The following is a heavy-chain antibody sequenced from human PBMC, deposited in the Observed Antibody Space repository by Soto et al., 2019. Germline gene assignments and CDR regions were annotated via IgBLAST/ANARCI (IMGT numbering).Heavy chain of an antibody. D-gene: IGHD4-17*01. CDR3: ARDRRRYGDYPFDY. CDR1: GFTFSSHA. J-gene: IGHJ4*02. V-gene: IGHV3-30-3*01. Sequence: PGGSLRLSCAASGFTFSSHAMHWVRQAPGKGLEWVAVISYDGSNKYYADSVKGRFTISRDNSKNTLYLHMNSLRAEDTAVYYCARDRRRYGDYPFDYWGQGTLVTVSS. CDR2: ISYDGSNK.